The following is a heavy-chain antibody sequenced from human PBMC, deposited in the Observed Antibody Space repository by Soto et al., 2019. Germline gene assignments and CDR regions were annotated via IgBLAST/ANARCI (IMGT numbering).Heavy chain of an antibody. CDR3: AREDGYKIIY. CDR1: GGSISTGDYY. V-gene: IGHV4-30-4*01. D-gene: IGHD5-12*01. Sequence: SETLSLTCTVSGGSISTGDYYWSWIRQPPGKGLEWIGYIYYSGSTFYSPSLRSRVTISLNTPKNQFSLRVGSVTAAEPAVYFCAREDGYKIIYWGQGTQVTVSS. CDR2: IYYSGST. J-gene: IGHJ4*02.